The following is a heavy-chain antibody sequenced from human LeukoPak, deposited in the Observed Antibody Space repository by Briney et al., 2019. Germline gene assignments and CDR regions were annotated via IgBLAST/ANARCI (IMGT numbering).Heavy chain of an antibody. Sequence: PSETLSLTCTVSGGSISSYYWSWIRQPPGKGLEWIGYIYCSGSTNYNPSLKSRVTISVDTSKNQFSLKLSSVTAADTAVYYCARESAAAGYFDYWGQGTLVTVSS. J-gene: IGHJ4*02. CDR3: ARESAAAGYFDY. V-gene: IGHV4-59*01. CDR1: GGSISSYY. CDR2: IYCSGST. D-gene: IGHD6-13*01.